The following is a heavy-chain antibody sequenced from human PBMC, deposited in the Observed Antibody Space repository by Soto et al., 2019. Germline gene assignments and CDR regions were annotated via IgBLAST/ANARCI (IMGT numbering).Heavy chain of an antibody. V-gene: IGHV4-59*01. CDR2: IYYSGST. J-gene: IGHJ4*02. D-gene: IGHD6-13*01. CDR1: GGSISSYY. Sequence: QVQLQESGPGLVKPSETLSLTCTVSGGSISSYYWSWIRQPPGKGLEWIGYIYYSGSTNYNPSLKSRGTLSVETSKNQFSLKLSSVTAADTAVYYCVLQAYCSSWYVDYWGQGTLVTVS. CDR3: VLQAYCSSWYVDY.